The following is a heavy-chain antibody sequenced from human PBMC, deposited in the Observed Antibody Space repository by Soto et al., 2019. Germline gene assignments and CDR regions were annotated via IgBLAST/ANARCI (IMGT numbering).Heavy chain of an antibody. CDR2: ISAYNGNR. CDR1: GYTFSSHG. CDR3: ARIQGTGVGATVAPDY. D-gene: IGHD1-26*01. J-gene: IGHJ4*02. V-gene: IGHV1-18*01. Sequence: ASVKVSCKASGYTFSSHGITWVRQAPGQGLEWMGWISAYNGNRNYAQKLQGRVTISKDTSKNQVVLTMTNMDPVDTATYYCARIQGTGVGATVAPDYWGQGTLVTVSS.